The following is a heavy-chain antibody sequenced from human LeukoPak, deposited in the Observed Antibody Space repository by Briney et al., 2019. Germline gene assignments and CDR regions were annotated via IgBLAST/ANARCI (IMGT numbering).Heavy chain of an antibody. Sequence: GRSLRLSCAASGFTFSSYGMHWVRQAPGKGLEWVAVIWYDGSNKYYADSVKGRFTISRDNSKNTLYLQMNSLRAEDTAVYYCARDNYCSGGSCYFFDYWGQGTLVTVSS. J-gene: IGHJ4*02. CDR3: ARDNYCSGGSCYFFDY. D-gene: IGHD2-15*01. CDR2: IWYDGSNK. V-gene: IGHV3-33*01. CDR1: GFTFSSYG.